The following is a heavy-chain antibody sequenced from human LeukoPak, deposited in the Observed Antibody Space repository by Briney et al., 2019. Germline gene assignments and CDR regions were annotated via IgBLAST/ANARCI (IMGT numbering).Heavy chain of an antibody. V-gene: IGHV3-23*01. Sequence: PGGSLRLSCAASGFTFSSYAMSWVRQAPGKGLEWVSGISGSGDSTYYADSVKGRFTISRDNSKNTLYLQMKSPRVEDTAVYYCAKDRGYSSSWYAFEYWGQGTLVIVSS. CDR1: GFTFSSYA. CDR3: AKDRGYSSSWYAFEY. D-gene: IGHD6-13*01. J-gene: IGHJ4*02. CDR2: ISGSGDST.